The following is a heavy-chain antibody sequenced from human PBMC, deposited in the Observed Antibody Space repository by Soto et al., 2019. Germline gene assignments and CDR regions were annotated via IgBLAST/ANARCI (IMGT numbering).Heavy chain of an antibody. CDR2: ISWDGGST. Sequence: PGGSLRLSCAASGFTFDDYTMHWVRQAPGKGLEWVSLISWDGGSTYYADSVKGRFTISRDNSKNSLYLQMNSLRTEDTALYYCAGTTSLQWYYMDVWDKGITVTVSS. D-gene: IGHD1-7*01. J-gene: IGHJ6*03. V-gene: IGHV3-43*01. CDR1: GFTFDDYT. CDR3: AGTTSLQWYYMDV.